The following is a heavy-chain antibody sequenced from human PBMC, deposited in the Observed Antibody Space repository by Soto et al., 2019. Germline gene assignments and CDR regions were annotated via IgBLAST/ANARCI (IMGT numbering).Heavy chain of an antibody. J-gene: IGHJ4*02. CDR1: GYTFTSYD. D-gene: IGHD2-15*01. CDR3: ASNGGGNAQRPWTVFDY. Sequence: GSSHASGYTFTSYDMHWMRQATGQGIEWMGIINPSGGSTSYAQKFQGRVTMTRDTSTSTVYMELSRLRSEDTAVYSCASNGGGNAQRPWTVFDYWGQGTLVTVSS. V-gene: IGHV1-46*01. CDR2: INPSGGST.